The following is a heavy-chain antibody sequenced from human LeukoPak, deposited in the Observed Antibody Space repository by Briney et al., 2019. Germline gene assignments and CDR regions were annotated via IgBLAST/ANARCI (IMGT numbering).Heavy chain of an antibody. CDR1: GYTLTELS. Sequence: GASVKVSCKVSGYTLTELSMHWVRQAPGKGLEWMGGFDPEDGETIYAQKFQGRVTMTEDTSTDTAYMELSSLRSEDTAVYYCATGSGYCSGGSCPTTFYYYYGMDVWGQGTTVTVSS. CDR3: ATGSGYCSGGSCPTTFYYYYGMDV. CDR2: FDPEDGET. J-gene: IGHJ6*02. V-gene: IGHV1-24*01. D-gene: IGHD2-15*01.